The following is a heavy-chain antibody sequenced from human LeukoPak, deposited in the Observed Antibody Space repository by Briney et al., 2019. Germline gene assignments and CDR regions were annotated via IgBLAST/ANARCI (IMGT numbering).Heavy chain of an antibody. J-gene: IGHJ4*02. Sequence: SETLSLTCTVSGGSSSSYYWSWIRQPPGKGLEWIGYIYYSGSTNYNPSLKSRVTISVDTSKNQFSLKLSSVTAADTAVYYCARLVLMVYATIDYWGQGTLVTVSS. CDR1: GGSSSSYY. V-gene: IGHV4-59*08. D-gene: IGHD2-8*01. CDR3: ARLVLMVYATIDY. CDR2: IYYSGST.